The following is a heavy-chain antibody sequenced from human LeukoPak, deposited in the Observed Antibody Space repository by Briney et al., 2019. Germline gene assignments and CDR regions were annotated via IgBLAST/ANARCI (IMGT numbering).Heavy chain of an antibody. CDR3: ATSAGGRFTSVDWLLWDDAFDI. J-gene: IGHJ3*02. Sequence: GESLKISCKGSGYSFTSYWIGWVRQMPGKGLEWMGIIYPGDSDTRYSPSFQGQVTISADKSISTAYLQWSSLKASDTAMYYCATSAGGRFTSVDWLLWDDAFDIWGQGTMVTVSS. CDR2: IYPGDSDT. V-gene: IGHV5-51*01. D-gene: IGHD3-9*01. CDR1: GYSFTSYW.